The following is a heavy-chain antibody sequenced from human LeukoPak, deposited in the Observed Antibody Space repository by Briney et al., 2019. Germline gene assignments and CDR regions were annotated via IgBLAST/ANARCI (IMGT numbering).Heavy chain of an antibody. V-gene: IGHV3-30*18. CDR1: GFTFSGYG. D-gene: IGHD2-2*01. CDR2: ISYDGREK. CDR3: AKSKPPRKYCSVTTCYAGFGAFDI. J-gene: IGHJ3*02. Sequence: GGSLRLSCAASGFTFSGYGMNWVRQAPGKGLEWVANISYDGREKYYADSVKGRFTISRDNSKDTLYLQMSSLRPEDTAIYYCAKSKPPRKYCSVTTCYAGFGAFDIWGQGTMVTVFS.